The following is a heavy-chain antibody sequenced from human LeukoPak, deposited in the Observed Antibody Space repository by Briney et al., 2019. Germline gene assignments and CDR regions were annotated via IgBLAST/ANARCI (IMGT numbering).Heavy chain of an antibody. V-gene: IGHV4-61*02. J-gene: IGHJ3*02. D-gene: IGHD3-22*01. Sequence: SQTLSLTCTVSGGSISSGSYYWSWIRQPAGKGLEWIGRIYTSGSTNYNLSLKSRVTISVDTSKNQFSLKLSSVTAADTAVYYCAGLNPRRAFDIWGQGTMVTVSS. CDR1: GGSISSGSYY. CDR3: AGLNPRRAFDI. CDR2: IYTSGST.